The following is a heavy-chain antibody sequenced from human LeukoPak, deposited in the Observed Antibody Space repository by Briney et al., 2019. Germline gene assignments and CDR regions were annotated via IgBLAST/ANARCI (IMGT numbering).Heavy chain of an antibody. Sequence: PGGSLRLSCAASGFTFSSYEMNWVRQAPGKGLEWVSYISSSGSTIYYADSVKGRFTTSRDNAKNSLYLQMNSLRAEDTAVYYCARERDRGYSYGYGYWGQGTLVTVSS. V-gene: IGHV3-48*03. J-gene: IGHJ4*02. D-gene: IGHD5-18*01. CDR3: ARERDRGYSYGYGY. CDR1: GFTFSSYE. CDR2: ISSSGSTI.